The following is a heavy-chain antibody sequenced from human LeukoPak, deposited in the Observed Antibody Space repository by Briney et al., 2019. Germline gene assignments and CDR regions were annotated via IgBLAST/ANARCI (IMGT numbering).Heavy chain of an antibody. Sequence: SETLSLTCTVSGGSISSYYWSWIRQPPGKGLEWIGYIYYSGSTNYNPSLKSRVTISVDTSKNQFSLKLSSVTAADTAVYYCARAPESYNWNPAGYFDYWGQGTLVTVSS. J-gene: IGHJ4*02. D-gene: IGHD1-20*01. V-gene: IGHV4-59*12. CDR1: GGSISSYY. CDR3: ARAPESYNWNPAGYFDY. CDR2: IYYSGST.